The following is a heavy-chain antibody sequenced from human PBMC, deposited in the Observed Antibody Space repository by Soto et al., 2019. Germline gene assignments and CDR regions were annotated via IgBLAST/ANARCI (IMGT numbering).Heavy chain of an antibody. J-gene: IGHJ5*02. Sequence: ASVKVSCTASGYTFTSYDISWVRQAPGQGLEWMGRIIPILGIANYAQKFQGRVTITADKSTSTAYMELSSLISEDTAVYYCAGLPSPWGQGTLVTVSS. CDR1: GYTFTSYD. CDR2: IIPILGIA. V-gene: IGHV1-69*04. CDR3: AGLPSP.